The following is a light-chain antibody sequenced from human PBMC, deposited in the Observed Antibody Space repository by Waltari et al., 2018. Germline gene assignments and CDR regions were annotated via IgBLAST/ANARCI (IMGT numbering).Light chain of an antibody. V-gene: IGKV3-20*01. Sequence: EIVLTQSPGTLSLSPGERATLSCTASQSVSSTFLSGYQQKPGPAPRLLIYGASNRATGIPDRLCGSGACTDFTLTINRLVPEDFAVDYCQQYCSSPPIFTFGPGTKVNI. CDR3: QQYCSSPPIFT. J-gene: IGKJ3*01. CDR2: GAS. CDR1: QSVSSTF.